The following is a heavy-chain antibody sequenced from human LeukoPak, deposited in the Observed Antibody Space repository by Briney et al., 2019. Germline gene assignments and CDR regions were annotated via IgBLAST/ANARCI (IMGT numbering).Heavy chain of an antibody. CDR3: ARDLQGIAAAGCFDY. D-gene: IGHD6-13*01. CDR2: INAGNGNT. V-gene: IGHV1-3*01. Sequence: ASVKVSCKASGYTFTSYAMHWVRQAPGQRLEWMGWINAGNGNTKYSQKFQGRVTITRDTSASTAYMELSSLRSEDTAVYYCARDLQGIAAAGCFDYWGQGTLVTVSS. CDR1: GYTFTSYA. J-gene: IGHJ4*02.